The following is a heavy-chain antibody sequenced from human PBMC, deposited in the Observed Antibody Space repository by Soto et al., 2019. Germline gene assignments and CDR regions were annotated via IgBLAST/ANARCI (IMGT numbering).Heavy chain of an antibody. V-gene: IGHV1-69*01. CDR3: ARDGFGGAAAGTYYYYGRDV. J-gene: IGHJ6*02. D-gene: IGHD6-13*01. Sequence: QVQLVQSGAEVKKPGSSVKVSCKAFGGTFSSYAITWVRQAPGQGLEWMGGIIPIFGTANYAQKFQGRVTITADESTSTAYMELSSLRSEDAAVYYCARDGFGGAAAGTYYYYGRDVGGQGTTVTFSS. CDR2: IIPIFGTA. CDR1: GGTFSSYA.